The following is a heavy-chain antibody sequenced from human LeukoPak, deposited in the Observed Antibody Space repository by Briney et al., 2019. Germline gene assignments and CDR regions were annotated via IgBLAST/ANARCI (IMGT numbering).Heavy chain of an antibody. CDR2: IYHSGST. V-gene: IGHV4-30-2*01. Sequence: SETLSLTCAVFGGSISSGGYSWSWIRQPPGKGLEWIGYIYHSGSTYYNPSLKSRVTISVDRSKNQFSLKLSSVTAADTAVYYCAGSSGYYYYGMDVWGQGTTVTVSS. J-gene: IGHJ6*02. D-gene: IGHD3-22*01. CDR3: AGSSGYYYYGMDV. CDR1: GGSISSGGYS.